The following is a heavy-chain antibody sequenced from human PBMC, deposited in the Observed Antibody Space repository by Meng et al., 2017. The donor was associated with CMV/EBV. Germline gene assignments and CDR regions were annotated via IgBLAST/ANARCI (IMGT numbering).Heavy chain of an antibody. CDR1: GFTFSDYW. V-gene: IGHV3-74*03. CDR2: IDTDGTVT. CDR3: VRDLVGNRDS. Sequence: ELQLVESGGGLVRPGGSLILSCGDSGFTFSDYWMHWVRQAPGEGPVWVSRIDTDGTVTSYAESVRGRFTISRDNSKNTLYLQMNDLRAGDSGVYYCVRDLVGNRDSWGHGTLVTVSS. J-gene: IGHJ5*01. D-gene: IGHD1-14*01.